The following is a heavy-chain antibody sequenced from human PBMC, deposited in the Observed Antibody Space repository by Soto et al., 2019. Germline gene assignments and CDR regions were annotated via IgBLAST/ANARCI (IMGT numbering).Heavy chain of an antibody. D-gene: IGHD5-12*01. CDR1: GFSFSAYS. J-gene: IGHJ4*02. V-gene: IGHV3-64*01. Sequence: EVQLVESGGDLVQPGGSLRLSCAASGFSFSAYSMHWVRQGPGMGLEYVSAINGNGDSTYYANSVRGRFTISRDNSKNTLYLQMGSLRAEDMAVYYCVRVGIGYDYCGQGTLVTVSS. CDR3: VRVGIGYDY. CDR2: INGNGDST.